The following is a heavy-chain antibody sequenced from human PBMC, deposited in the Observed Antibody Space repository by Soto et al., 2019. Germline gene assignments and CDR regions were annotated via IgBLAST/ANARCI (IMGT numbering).Heavy chain of an antibody. CDR2: INPSGGST. CDR3: ARDALRYFDWSHDAFDI. D-gene: IGHD3-9*01. J-gene: IGHJ3*02. V-gene: IGHV1-46*03. CDR1: GYTFTSYY. Sequence: ASVKVSCKASGYTFTSYYMHWVRQAPGQGLEWMGIINPSGGSTSYAQKFQGRDTMTRDTSTSTVYMELSSLRSEDTAVYYCARDALRYFDWSHDAFDIWGQGTMVTVSS.